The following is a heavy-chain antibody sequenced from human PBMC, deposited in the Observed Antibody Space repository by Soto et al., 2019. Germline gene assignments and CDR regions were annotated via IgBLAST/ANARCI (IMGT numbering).Heavy chain of an antibody. D-gene: IGHD5-12*01. CDR1: GCAFGDYY. CDR3: AREGGDGYNFGAEPVFDY. V-gene: IGHV3-11*01. CDR2: ISSSGSTI. J-gene: IGHJ4*02. Sequence: QVQLVESGRGWVKPGGTLRLSCAASGCAFGDYYMSWIRQAPGKGLEWVSYISSSGSTIYYADSVKGRFTISRDNAKNSLYLQMNSLRAEDTAVYYCAREGGDGYNFGAEPVFDYWGQGTLVTVSS.